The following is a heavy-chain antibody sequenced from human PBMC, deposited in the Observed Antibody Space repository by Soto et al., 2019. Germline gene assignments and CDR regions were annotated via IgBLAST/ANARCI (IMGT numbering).Heavy chain of an antibody. V-gene: IGHV3-64D*06. CDR3: VKDHPALEY. CDR2: IRSDGDRI. J-gene: IGHJ4*01. CDR1: GFTFSDYA. Sequence: EVQLVESGGGLVQPGGSLRLTCSASGFTFSDYAMHWVRQVPGKGLEYVSVIRSDGDRIYYAVSVKGRFTISRDNSKNTLFLQMNSLRPEDTAMYYCVKDHPALEYWGHGTLVTVSS.